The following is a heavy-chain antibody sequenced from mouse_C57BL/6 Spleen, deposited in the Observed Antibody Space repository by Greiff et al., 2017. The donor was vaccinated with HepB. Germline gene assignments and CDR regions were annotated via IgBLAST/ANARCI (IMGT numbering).Heavy chain of an antibody. J-gene: IGHJ3*01. D-gene: IGHD1-1*01. CDR3: ARPHITTVPWFAY. CDR1: GFTFSSYG. V-gene: IGHV5-6*01. Sequence: EVQGVESGGDLVKPGGSLKLSCAASGFTFSSYGMSWVRQTPDKRLEWVATISSGGSYTYYPDSVKGRFTISRDNAKNTLYLQMSSLKSEDTAMYYCARPHITTVPWFAYWGQGTLVTVSA. CDR2: ISSGGSYT.